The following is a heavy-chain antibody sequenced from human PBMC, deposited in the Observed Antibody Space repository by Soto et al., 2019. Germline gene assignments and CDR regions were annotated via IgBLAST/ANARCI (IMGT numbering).Heavy chain of an antibody. D-gene: IGHD3-10*01. CDR3: VRPLPSGQTHARDV. V-gene: IGHV3-53*01. J-gene: IGHJ6*02. CDR2: IYNDGTT. CDR1: GLPVAGSY. Sequence: GGSLRLSCVASGLPVAGSYMAWVRQAPGKGLEWASVIYNDGTTYYSQSVEGRFTISRDTSKSTLYLQMDRLRDEDTAVYYCVRPLPSGQTHARDVWGQGTTVTVSS.